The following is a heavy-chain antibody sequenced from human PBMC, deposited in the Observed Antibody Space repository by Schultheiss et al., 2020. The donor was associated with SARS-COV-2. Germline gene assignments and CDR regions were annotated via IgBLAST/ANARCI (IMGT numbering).Heavy chain of an antibody. Sequence: ASVKVSCKASGYTFTSSYMHWLRQAPGQGLEWMGIINSSGGSTSYAQKFQGRVTMTRDTSTSTVYMELSSLRSEDTAVYYCARGGTTGIFDYWGQGTLVTVSS. J-gene: IGHJ4*02. CDR1: GYTFTSSY. CDR2: INSSGGST. CDR3: ARGGTTGIFDY. V-gene: IGHV1-46*01. D-gene: IGHD4-11*01.